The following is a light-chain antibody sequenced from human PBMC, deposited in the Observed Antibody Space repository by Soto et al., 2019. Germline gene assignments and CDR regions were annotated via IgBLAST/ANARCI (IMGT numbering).Light chain of an antibody. CDR1: SSDVDAYNY. CDR3: SSYGGGNNYYV. J-gene: IGLJ1*01. V-gene: IGLV2-8*01. CDR2: DVT. Sequence: QSVLTQPPSASGSPGQSVTISCTGTSSDVDAYNYVSWYQQYPGKVPKLMIYDVTKRPSGVPDRFSGSKSGNTASLTVSGLQAEDEADYYCSSYGGGNNYYVFGTGTKLTVL.